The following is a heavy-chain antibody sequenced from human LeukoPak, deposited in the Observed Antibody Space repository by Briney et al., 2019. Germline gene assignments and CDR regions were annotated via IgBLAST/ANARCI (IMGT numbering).Heavy chain of an antibody. V-gene: IGHV3-23*01. J-gene: IGHJ5*01. CDR1: TFTFSSYA. CDR3: ARGAYGDYDS. CDR2: ISAGAHST. D-gene: IGHD4-17*01. Sequence: GGSLRLSCEASTFTFSSYAMSWVRQAPGKGLEWVSAISAGAHSTYYADSVQGRFTISRDNSKNTLFLQMSGLRAEDTAVYFCARGAYGDYDSWVQGTLVTVSS.